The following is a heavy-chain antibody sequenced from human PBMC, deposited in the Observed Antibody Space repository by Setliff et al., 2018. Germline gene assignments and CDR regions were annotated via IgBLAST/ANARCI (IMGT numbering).Heavy chain of an antibody. CDR1: GFSFRDSW. CDR2: INHDGIEK. Sequence: PGGSLRLSCAASGFSFRDSWMSWVRQAPGKGLEWVANINHDGIEKYYVDSVKGRFTISRDNAKNSLYLQMNSLRAEDTAVYHCVRGGEGRDDSNSGSWGQGTLVTVSS. CDR3: VRGGEGRDDSNSGS. D-gene: IGHD2-21*02. J-gene: IGHJ5*02. V-gene: IGHV3-7*01.